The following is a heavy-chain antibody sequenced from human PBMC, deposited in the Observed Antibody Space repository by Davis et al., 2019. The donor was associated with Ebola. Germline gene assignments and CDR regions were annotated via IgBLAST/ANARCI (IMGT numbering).Heavy chain of an antibody. V-gene: IGHV3-30*03. Sequence: GESLKISCAASGFTFSSYGMHWVRQAPGKGLEWVAVISYDGSNKYYADSVKGRFTISRDSSKNTLYLQMNSLRAEDTAVYYCARDQSRQQLLNYGMDVWGQGTTVTVSS. J-gene: IGHJ6*02. D-gene: IGHD6-13*01. CDR1: GFTFSSYG. CDR3: ARDQSRQQLLNYGMDV. CDR2: ISYDGSNK.